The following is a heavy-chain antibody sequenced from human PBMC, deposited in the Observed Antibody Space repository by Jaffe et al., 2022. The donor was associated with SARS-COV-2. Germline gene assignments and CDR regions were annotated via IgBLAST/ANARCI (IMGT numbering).Heavy chain of an antibody. CDR1: GFTFDDYA. Sequence: EVQLVESGGGLVQPGRSLRLSCAASGFTFDDYAMHWVRQAPGKGLEWVSGISWNSGSIGYADSVKGRFTISRDNAKNSLYLQMNSLRAEDTALYYCAKSSYGDYGLAFDIWGQGTMVTVSS. CDR2: ISWNSGSI. V-gene: IGHV3-9*01. D-gene: IGHD4-17*01. J-gene: IGHJ3*02. CDR3: AKSSYGDYGLAFDI.